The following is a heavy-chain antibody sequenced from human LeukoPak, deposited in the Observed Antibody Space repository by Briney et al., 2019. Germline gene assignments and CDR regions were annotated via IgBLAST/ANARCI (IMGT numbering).Heavy chain of an antibody. J-gene: IGHJ4*02. CDR3: ARLSKSIVGAPAYFDY. V-gene: IGHV4-39*01. D-gene: IGHD1-26*01. CDR1: GGSISSSSYY. CDR2: IYYSGST. Sequence: SETLSLTCTVSGGSISSSSYYWGWIRQPPGKGLEWIGSIYYSGSTYYNPSLKSRVTISVDTSKNQFSLKLSSVTAADTAVYYCARLSKSIVGAPAYFDYWGQGTLVTVSS.